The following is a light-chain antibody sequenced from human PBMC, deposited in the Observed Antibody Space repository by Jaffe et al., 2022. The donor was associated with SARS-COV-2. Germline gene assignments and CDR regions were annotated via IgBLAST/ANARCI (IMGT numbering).Light chain of an antibody. J-gene: IGLJ3*02. CDR3: SSYAGSNSQV. Sequence: QSALTQPPSASGSPGQSVTISCTGTSSDVGGYNYVSWYQHHPGKAPKLMIYEVTKRPSGVPDRFSGSKSGNTASLTVSGLQAEDEADYYCSSYAGSNSQVFGGGTKLTVL. V-gene: IGLV2-8*01. CDR1: SSDVGGYNY. CDR2: EVT.